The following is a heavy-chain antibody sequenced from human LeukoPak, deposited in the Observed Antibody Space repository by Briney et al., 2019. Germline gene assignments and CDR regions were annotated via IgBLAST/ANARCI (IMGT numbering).Heavy chain of an antibody. CDR1: CGSISSYY. J-gene: IGHJ4*02. CDR3: ARQSLDGSGYLPFDY. CDR2: IYYSGST. D-gene: IGHD3-22*01. Sequence: PAETLSLTWTVACGSISSYYCSSIRQPPGKGLEWIGYIYYSGSTNYNPSLKSRVAISVDTSKNQFSLKLSSVTAADTAVYYCARQSLDGSGYLPFDYWGQGTLVTVSS. V-gene: IGHV4-59*08.